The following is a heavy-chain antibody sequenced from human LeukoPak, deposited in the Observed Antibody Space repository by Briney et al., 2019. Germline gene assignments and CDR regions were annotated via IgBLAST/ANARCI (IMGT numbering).Heavy chain of an antibody. CDR2: IKQDGSEK. Sequence: GGSLRLSCAASGFTFSSYWMSWVRQAPGKGPEWVANIKQDGSEKYYVDSVKGRFTISRDNAKNSLYLQMNSLRAEDTAVYYCARVGLRFLEWFDPYYYYGMDVWGQGTTVTVSS. J-gene: IGHJ6*02. CDR3: ARVGLRFLEWFDPYYYYGMDV. V-gene: IGHV3-7*01. CDR1: GFTFSSYW. D-gene: IGHD3-3*01.